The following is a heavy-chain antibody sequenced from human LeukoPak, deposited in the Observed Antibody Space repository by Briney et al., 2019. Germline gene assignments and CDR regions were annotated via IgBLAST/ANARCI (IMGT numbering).Heavy chain of an antibody. CDR1: GGSISSSSYY. V-gene: IGHV4-39*01. Sequence: KPSETLSLTCTVSGGSISSSSYYWGWIRQPPGKGLEWIGSIYYSGSTYYNPSLTSRVTISVDTSKNQFSLKLSSVTAADTAVYYCARLRSLLWFGELNDWGQGTLVTVSS. J-gene: IGHJ4*02. D-gene: IGHD3-10*01. CDR2: IYYSGST. CDR3: ARLRSLLWFGELND.